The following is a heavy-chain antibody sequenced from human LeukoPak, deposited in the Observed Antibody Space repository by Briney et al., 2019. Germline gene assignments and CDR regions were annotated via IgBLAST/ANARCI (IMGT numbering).Heavy chain of an antibody. D-gene: IGHD2-8*02. Sequence: GESLKISCKGSGYTLTELSMHWVRQAPGKGLEWMGGFDPEDGETIYAQKFQGRVTMTEDTSTDTAYMELSSLRSEDTAVYYCATPNTYGYFTDWGQGTLVTVSS. V-gene: IGHV1-24*01. CDR1: GYTLTELS. CDR2: FDPEDGET. J-gene: IGHJ4*02. CDR3: ATPNTYGYFTD.